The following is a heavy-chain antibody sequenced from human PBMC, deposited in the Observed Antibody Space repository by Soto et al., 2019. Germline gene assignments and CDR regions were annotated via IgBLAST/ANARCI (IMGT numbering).Heavy chain of an antibody. D-gene: IGHD2-15*01. CDR1: GYTFTSYA. CDR3: ARDLGLVVVVAAL. V-gene: IGHV1-3*01. CDR2: INAGNGNT. J-gene: IGHJ4*02. Sequence: QVPLVQSGAEVKKPGASVKVSCKASGYTFTSYAMHWVRQAPGQRLEWMGWINAGNGNTKYSQKFQGRVTITRDTSASTAYMELSSLRSEDTAVYYCARDLGLVVVVAALWGQGTLVTVSS.